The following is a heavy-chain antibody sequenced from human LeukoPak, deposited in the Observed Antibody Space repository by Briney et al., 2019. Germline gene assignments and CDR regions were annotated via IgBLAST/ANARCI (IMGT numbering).Heavy chain of an antibody. CDR2: IYHSGST. Sequence: SDTLSLTCTVSGYSISSGYYCGWLRQPPRKGLERIWYIYHSGSTYYNPSLKSRVTITVDTSKNRFSLKLSSVTAADTAVYYCARTYSSARKVGLDPWGQGTVVTVSS. V-gene: IGHV4-38-2*02. CDR3: ARTYSSARKVGLDP. CDR1: GYSISSGYY. D-gene: IGHD6-25*01. J-gene: IGHJ5*02.